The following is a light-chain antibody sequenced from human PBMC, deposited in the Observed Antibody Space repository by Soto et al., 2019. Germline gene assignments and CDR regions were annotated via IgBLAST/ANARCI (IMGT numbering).Light chain of an antibody. V-gene: IGKV4-1*01. J-gene: IGKJ5*01. CDR2: WAS. CDR1: QSVLYSSNNNNY. Sequence: DIVMTQSPDSLAVSLGETATINCKSSQSVLYSSNNNNYLAWYQQKPGQPPKLLIYWASTRESGVPDRFSGSGSGTDFTLTISSLQAEDVAVYYCQQYYSTPLTFGQGTRLEIK. CDR3: QQYYSTPLT.